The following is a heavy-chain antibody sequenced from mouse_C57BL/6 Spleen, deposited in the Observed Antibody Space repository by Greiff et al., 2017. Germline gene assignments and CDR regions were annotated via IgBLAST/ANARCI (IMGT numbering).Heavy chain of an antibody. V-gene: IGHV1-69*01. D-gene: IGHD2-3*01. Sequence: VQLQQPGAELVMPGASVKLSCKASGYTFTSYWMHWVKQRPGQGLEWIGEIDPSDSYTNYNQKFKGKSTLTVDKSSSTAYMQLSSLTSEDSAVXYFARRENGYYDYAMDYWGKGTSVTVAS. CDR3: ARRENGYYDYAMDY. J-gene: IGHJ4*01. CDR2: IDPSDSYT. CDR1: GYTFTSYW.